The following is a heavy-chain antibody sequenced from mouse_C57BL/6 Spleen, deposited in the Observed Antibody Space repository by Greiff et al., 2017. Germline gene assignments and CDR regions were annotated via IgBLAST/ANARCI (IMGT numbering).Heavy chain of an antibody. D-gene: IGHD3-2*02. J-gene: IGHJ4*01. CDR3: TRWAPAQTAQATRAMDD. CDR2: IDPETGGT. V-gene: IGHV1-15*01. CDR1: GYTFTDYE. Sequence: QVQLKESGAELVRPGASVTLSCKASGYTFTDYEMHWVQQTPVHGLEWIGAIDPETGGTAYNQKFKGKAILTADKSSSTAYMELRSLTSEDSAVYYCTRWAPAQTAQATRAMDDWGQGTSVTVSS.